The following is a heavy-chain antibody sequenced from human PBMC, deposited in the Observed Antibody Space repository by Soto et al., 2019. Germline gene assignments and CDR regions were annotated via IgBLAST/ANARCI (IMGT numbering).Heavy chain of an antibody. D-gene: IGHD3-16*02. CDR3: ARGAGDYIWGSYRYEAY. CDR2: IYSGGST. J-gene: IGHJ4*02. Sequence: GGSLRLSCAASGFTVSSNYMSWVRQAPGKGLEWVSVIYSGGSTYYADSVKGRFTISRDNSKNTLYLQMNSLRAEDTAVYYCARGAGDYIWGSYRYEAYWGQGTLVTVSS. V-gene: IGHV3-66*01. CDR1: GFTVSSNY.